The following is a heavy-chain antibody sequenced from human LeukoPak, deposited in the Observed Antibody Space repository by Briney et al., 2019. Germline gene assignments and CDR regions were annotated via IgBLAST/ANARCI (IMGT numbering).Heavy chain of an antibody. CDR3: ARDNVVVTANDAFDI. V-gene: IGHV1-8*01. D-gene: IGHD2-21*02. J-gene: IGHJ3*02. CDR1: GYTFSSND. CDR2: MNPHSGNT. Sequence: GASVKVSRKASGYTFSSNDINWVRQATGQGLEWMGWMNPHSGNTGYAQKFQGRVTITRNSSISTAYMELSSLRSEDTAVYYCARDNVVVTANDAFDIWGQGTMVTVSS.